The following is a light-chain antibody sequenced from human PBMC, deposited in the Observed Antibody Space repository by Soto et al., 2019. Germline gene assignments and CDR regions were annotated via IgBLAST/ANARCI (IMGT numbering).Light chain of an antibody. CDR1: SSDVGGYNY. CDR3: SSYGGSNNVV. Sequence: QSVLTQPPSASGSPGQSVTISCTGTSSDVGGYNYVSWYQQHPGKAPKLMIYDVSKRPSGVPDRFSGSKSDNTASLTVSGLQAEDEADYYCSSYGGSNNVVFGGGTKVTVL. CDR2: DVS. J-gene: IGLJ2*01. V-gene: IGLV2-8*01.